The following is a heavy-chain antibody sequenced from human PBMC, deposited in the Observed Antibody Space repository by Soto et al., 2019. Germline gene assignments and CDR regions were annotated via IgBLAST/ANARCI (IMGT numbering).Heavy chain of an antibody. Sequence: GGSLRLSCAASGFTFSSYAMSWVRQAPGKGLEWVSAISGSGGSTYYADSVKGRFTISRDNSKNTLYLQMNSLRAEDTAVYYCAKNSGYDSYYYYGMDVWGQGTTVTVSS. D-gene: IGHD5-12*01. CDR2: ISGSGGST. CDR3: AKNSGYDSYYYYGMDV. CDR1: GFTFSSYA. J-gene: IGHJ6*02. V-gene: IGHV3-23*01.